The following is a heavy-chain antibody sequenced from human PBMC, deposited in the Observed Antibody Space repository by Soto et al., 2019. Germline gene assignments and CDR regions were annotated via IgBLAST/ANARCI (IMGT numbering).Heavy chain of an antibody. CDR2: ISGSGGST. D-gene: IGHD3-9*01. Sequence: GGSLRLSCAASGFTFSSDAMRWVRQAPGKGLEWGSAISGSGGSTYYADSVKGRFTISSDNSKNTLYLQMNSLRAEDTAVYYCAKVPYPSSSYDILTGYYPGGAFDFWGQGPLVTVS. CDR3: AKVPYPSSSYDILTGYYPGGAFDF. CDR1: GFTFSSDA. J-gene: IGHJ3*01. V-gene: IGHV3-23*01.